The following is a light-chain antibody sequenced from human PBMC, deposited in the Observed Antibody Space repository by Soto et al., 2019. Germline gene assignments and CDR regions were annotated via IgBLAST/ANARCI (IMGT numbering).Light chain of an antibody. CDR1: SSNIGSHS. J-gene: IGLJ3*02. Sequence: QSVLTQPPSASGTPGQRITISCSGSSSNIGSHSVNWYQQLPGTAPKLLIYRSSQRPSGVPDRFSGSKSGTSASLAISGLQSGDEADYYCSSYTSSSTPWVFGGGTKLSVL. CDR2: RSS. CDR3: SSYTSSSTPWV. V-gene: IGLV1-44*01.